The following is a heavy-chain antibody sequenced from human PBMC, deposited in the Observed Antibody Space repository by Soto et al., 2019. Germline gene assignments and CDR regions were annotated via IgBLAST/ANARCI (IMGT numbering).Heavy chain of an antibody. Sequence: PSETLSLTCAASGFSISSHSYWGWMRQSPGKGLEWIGTLSHSGRTFYNPSLKSRVTISADTTKNQFSLSLTSVTAADTAVYYCGHLKTDTEVTPAPPLFDSWGQGTLVTVSS. D-gene: IGHD2-2*01. V-gene: IGHV4-38-2*01. J-gene: IGHJ4*02. CDR3: GHLKTDTEVTPAPPLFDS. CDR2: LSHSGRT. CDR1: GFSISSHSY.